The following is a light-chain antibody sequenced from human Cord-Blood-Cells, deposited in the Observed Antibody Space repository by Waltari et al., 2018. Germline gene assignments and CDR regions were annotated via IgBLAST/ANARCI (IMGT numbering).Light chain of an antibody. J-gene: IGLJ3*02. CDR1: SRHSSYA. Sequence: QLVLTQSPSASASLGASVKLTCTLSSRHSSYAIAWHQQQPEKRPRYLMKLNSDGSHSKGDGIPDRFSGSSSGAERYLTISSLQSEDEADYYCQTWGTGTWVFGGGTKLTVL. CDR2: LNSDGSH. CDR3: QTWGTGTWV. V-gene: IGLV4-69*01.